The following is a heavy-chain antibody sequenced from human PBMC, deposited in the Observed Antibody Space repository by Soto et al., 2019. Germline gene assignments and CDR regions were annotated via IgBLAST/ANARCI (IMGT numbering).Heavy chain of an antibody. V-gene: IGHV4-59*01. CDR1: GGSISSYY. Sequence: PSQTLSLTCTVAGGSISSYYWSWIRQPPGKGLEWIGYIYYSGSTDYNPSLKSRVTISVDTSKNQFSLKLSSVTAADTAVYYCARAHQRRGGLWDSSGYHWYSDLWGRGTLVTVSS. CDR2: IYYSGST. CDR3: ARAHQRRGGLWDSSGYHWYSDL. J-gene: IGHJ2*01. D-gene: IGHD3-22*01.